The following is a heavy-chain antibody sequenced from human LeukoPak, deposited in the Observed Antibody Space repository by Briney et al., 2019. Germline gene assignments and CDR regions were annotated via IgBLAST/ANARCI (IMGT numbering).Heavy chain of an antibody. Sequence: SETLSLTCAVYGGSFSGYYWSWIRQPPGKGLEWIGEINHSGSTNYNPSLKSRVTISVDTSKNQFSLKLSSVTAADTAVCYCARARGFFEYWGQGTLVTVSS. CDR2: INHSGST. V-gene: IGHV4-34*01. CDR1: GGSFSGYY. J-gene: IGHJ4*01. CDR3: ARARGFFEY. D-gene: IGHD3-10*01.